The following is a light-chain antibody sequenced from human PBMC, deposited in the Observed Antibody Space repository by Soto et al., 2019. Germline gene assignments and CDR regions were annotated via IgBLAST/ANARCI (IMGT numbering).Light chain of an antibody. V-gene: IGKV3-20*01. CDR1: QSVSSSS. Sequence: EIVLTQSPGTLSLSPGERATLSCRASQSVSSSSLAWYQQKPGQAPRLLIYGASSRATAIPDRFNGSGSGTDFTLTISRLEPEDFAVYYCQQYGGSRLTFGPGTKVDI. CDR2: GAS. CDR3: QQYGGSRLT. J-gene: IGKJ3*01.